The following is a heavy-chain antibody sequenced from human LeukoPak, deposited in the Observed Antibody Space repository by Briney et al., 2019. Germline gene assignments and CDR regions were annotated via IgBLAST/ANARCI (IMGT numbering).Heavy chain of an antibody. CDR3: ARSTLRFLEWDESYYYMDV. CDR1: GFTFSSYW. D-gene: IGHD3-3*01. V-gene: IGHV3-7*01. Sequence: GGSLKLSCAASGFTFSSYWMSWVRQAPGQGLEWVANIKQDGSEKYYVDSVKGRFTISRDNAKNSLYLQMDSLRAEDTAVYYCARSTLRFLEWDESYYYMDVWGKGTTVTVSS. CDR2: IKQDGSEK. J-gene: IGHJ6*03.